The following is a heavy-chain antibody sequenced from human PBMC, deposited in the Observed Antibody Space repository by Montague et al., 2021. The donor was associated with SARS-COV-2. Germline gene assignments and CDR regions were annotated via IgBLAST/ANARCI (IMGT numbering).Heavy chain of an antibody. V-gene: IGHV2-70*11. J-gene: IGHJ4*02. D-gene: IGHD1-7*01. CDR2: IDWDDDK. CDR1: GFSLSTSGMC. Sequence: PALVKPTQTLTPTCTFSGFSLSTSGMCVSWIRQPPGKALEWLARIDWDDDKYYSTSLKTRLTISKDTSKNQVVLTMTNMDPVDTATYYCARETGTTVSLDCWGQGTLVTVSS. CDR3: ARETGTTVSLDC.